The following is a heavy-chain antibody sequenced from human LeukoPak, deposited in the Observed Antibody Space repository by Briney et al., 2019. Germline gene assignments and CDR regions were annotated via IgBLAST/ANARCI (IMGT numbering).Heavy chain of an antibody. CDR3: AKDDYYGSGSYYYYYYGMDV. V-gene: IGHV3-30*18. Sequence: PGRSLRLSCAASGFTFSSYGMHWVRQAPGKGLEWVAVISYDGSNKYYADSVKGRFTISRDNSKNTLYLQMNSLRAEDTAVCYCAKDDYYGSGSYYYYYYGMDVWGKGTTVTVSS. CDR2: ISYDGSNK. D-gene: IGHD3-10*01. J-gene: IGHJ6*04. CDR1: GFTFSSYG.